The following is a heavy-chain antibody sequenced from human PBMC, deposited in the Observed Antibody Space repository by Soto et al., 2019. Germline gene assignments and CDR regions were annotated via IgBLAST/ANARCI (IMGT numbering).Heavy chain of an antibody. V-gene: IGHV3-74*01. J-gene: IGHJ4*02. Sequence: EVQLVESGGGLVQPGGSLRLSCAASGFTFSNTRIHWVRQAPGKGLVWVARINNEERTTGYADSVKGRFIISRDDARNTVYLQMNRLRVEDTGVYYCTRDPGYDGHDWRFASWGQGTLVTVSS. D-gene: IGHD1-1*01. CDR2: INNEERTT. CDR3: TRDPGYDGHDWRFAS. CDR1: GFTFSNTR.